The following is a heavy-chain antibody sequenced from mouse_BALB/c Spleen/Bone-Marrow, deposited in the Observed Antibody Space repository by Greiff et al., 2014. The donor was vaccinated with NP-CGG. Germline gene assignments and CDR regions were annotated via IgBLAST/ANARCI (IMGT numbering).Heavy chain of an antibody. D-gene: IGHD3-1*01. CDR1: GYTFSNYW. Sequence: VQLQQSGTVLARPGAAVKMSCKASGYTFSNYWMYWIKQRPGQGLEWIGTIHPGNSDTTYNRKFKGKAKLTAVTSTSAAYMELSSLTNEDSAVYYCTTLARNNFDYWGQGTTLTVSS. CDR2: IHPGNSDT. CDR3: TTLARNNFDY. V-gene: IGHV1-5*01. J-gene: IGHJ2*01.